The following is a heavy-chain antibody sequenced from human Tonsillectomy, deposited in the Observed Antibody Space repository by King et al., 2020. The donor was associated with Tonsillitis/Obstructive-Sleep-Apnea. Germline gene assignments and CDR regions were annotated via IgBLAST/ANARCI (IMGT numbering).Heavy chain of an antibody. Sequence: QLQESGPGLVKPSETLSLTCTVSGDSISRYYWSWIRQPPGKGLEWIGYIHHSGTTNYNPSLKSRVTIAVDTSKNQFSLKVTFVSAADAAVYFCVRTAEGSYDFWRGMSDHYYYMDAWGKGTTVTVS. CDR2: IHHSGTT. V-gene: IGHV4-59*01. J-gene: IGHJ6*03. CDR1: GDSISRYY. CDR3: VRTAEGSYDFWRGMSDHYYYMDA. D-gene: IGHD3-3*01.